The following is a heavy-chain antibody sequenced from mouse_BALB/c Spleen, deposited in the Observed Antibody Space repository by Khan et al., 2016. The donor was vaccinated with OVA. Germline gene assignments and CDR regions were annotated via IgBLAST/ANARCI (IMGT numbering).Heavy chain of an antibody. CDR1: GYSFTDYN. CDR3: ALSYDYGSAFDC. CDR2: IDPYNGGT. D-gene: IGHD2-12*01. V-gene: IGHV1S135*01. J-gene: IGHJ2*01. Sequence: EVQLQQSGPELVKPGASVKVSCKASGYSFTDYNIFWVKQSLGKSLEWIGYIDPYNGGTNYNQKFKGEATLTVDKSSTTAFLHLNSLTSEDSEVYYCALSYDYGSAFDCWGQGTTLTVSS.